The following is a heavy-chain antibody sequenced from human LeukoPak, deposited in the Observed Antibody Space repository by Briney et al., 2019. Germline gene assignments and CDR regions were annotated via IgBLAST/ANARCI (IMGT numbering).Heavy chain of an antibody. V-gene: IGHV3-20*04. J-gene: IGHJ6*03. D-gene: IGHD3-10*01. CDR1: GFTFDDYG. CDR2: INWNGGST. Sequence: GGSLRLSCAASGFTFDDYGMSWVRQAPGKGLEWVSGINWNGGSTGYADSVKGRFTISRDNAKNSLYLQMNSLRAEDTAVYYCARDPAVRGVITGYYYYYYMDVWGKGTTVTVSS. CDR3: ARDPAVRGVITGYYYYYYMDV.